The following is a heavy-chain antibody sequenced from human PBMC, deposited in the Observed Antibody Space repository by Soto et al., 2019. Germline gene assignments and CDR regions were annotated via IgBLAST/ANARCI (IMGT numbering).Heavy chain of an antibody. CDR1: GFTFSSYG. Sequence: PGGSLRLSCAASGFTFSSYGMRWVRRAPGEGLEWVAVISYDGSNKYYADSVKGRFTISRDNSKNTLYLQMNSLRAEDTAVYYCAKDGASYDILTGYPHYYYGMDVWGQGTTVTVSS. V-gene: IGHV3-30*18. CDR3: AKDGASYDILTGYPHYYYGMDV. D-gene: IGHD3-9*01. CDR2: ISYDGSNK. J-gene: IGHJ6*02.